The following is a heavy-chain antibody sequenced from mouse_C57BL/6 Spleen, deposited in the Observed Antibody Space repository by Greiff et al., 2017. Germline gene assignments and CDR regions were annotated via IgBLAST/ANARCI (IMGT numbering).Heavy chain of an antibody. Sequence: DVQLVESGPVLVKPGASVKMSCKASGYTFTDYYMNWVKQSHGKSLEWIGVINPYNGGTSYNQKFKGKATLTVDKSSSTAYMELNSLTSEDSAVYYCAMGEYYAMDYWGQGTSVTVSS. D-gene: IGHD2-10*02. V-gene: IGHV1-19*01. CDR1: GYTFTDYY. J-gene: IGHJ4*01. CDR3: AMGEYYAMDY. CDR2: INPYNGGT.